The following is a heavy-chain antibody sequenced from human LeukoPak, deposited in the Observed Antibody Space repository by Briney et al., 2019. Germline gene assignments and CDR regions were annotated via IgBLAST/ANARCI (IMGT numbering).Heavy chain of an antibody. CDR1: GLTFSSYA. J-gene: IGHJ4*02. D-gene: IGHD3-10*01. Sequence: GGSLRLSCAASGLTFSSYAMSWVRQAPGKGLEWVSAISGSGGSTYYADSVKGRFTISRDNSKNTLYLQMNSLRAEDTAVYYCAKGVRGGLGYFDYWGQGTLVTVSS. CDR2: ISGSGGST. V-gene: IGHV3-23*01. CDR3: AKGVRGGLGYFDY.